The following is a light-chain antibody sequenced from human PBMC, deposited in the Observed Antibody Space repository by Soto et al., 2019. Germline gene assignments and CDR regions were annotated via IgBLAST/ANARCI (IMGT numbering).Light chain of an antibody. CDR2: EFS. CDR1: SSDVGGYNY. J-gene: IGLJ1*01. V-gene: IGLV2-14*01. CDR3: SSYTSSSINV. Sequence: QSALTQPASVSGSPGQSITISCTGTSSDVGGYNYVSWYQQNPGEAPKHMIYEFSNRPSGVSNRFSGSTSGNTASLTISGIQAEDEADYYCSSYTSSSINVFGTGTKLTVL.